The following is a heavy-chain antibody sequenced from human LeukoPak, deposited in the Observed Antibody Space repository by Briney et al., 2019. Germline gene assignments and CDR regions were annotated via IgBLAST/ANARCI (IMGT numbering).Heavy chain of an antibody. CDR1: GGCMRNYY. CDR3: ARSAWGYAFDI. J-gene: IGHJ3*02. CDR2: IHYSGST. V-gene: IGHV4-59*01. Sequence: SETLSLTCSVSGGCMRNYYWSWIWQPPGKGLEWIGYIHYSGSTNYNPSLKGRVTTSLDTSKNQFSRKLSSVTAADTGIYYCARSAWGYAFDIWDEGTVVTVSS. D-gene: IGHD3-16*01.